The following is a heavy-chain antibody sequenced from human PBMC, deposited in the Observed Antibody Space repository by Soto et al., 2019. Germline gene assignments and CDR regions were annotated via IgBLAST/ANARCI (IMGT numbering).Heavy chain of an antibody. Sequence: QVQLVQSGAEVKKPGSSVKVSCKASGGTFSSYAISWVRQAPGQGLEWMGGIIPIFGTANYAQKFQGRVPNTLDGXTSTAYMELSSLRSEDTAVYYCANEGQGSYDNLDYWGQGTLVTVSS. J-gene: IGHJ4*02. D-gene: IGHD5-12*01. CDR2: IIPIFGTA. V-gene: IGHV1-69*05. CDR3: ANEGQGSYDNLDY. CDR1: GGTFSSYA.